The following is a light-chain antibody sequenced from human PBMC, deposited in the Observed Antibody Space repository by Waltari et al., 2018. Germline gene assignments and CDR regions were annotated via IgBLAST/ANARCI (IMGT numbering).Light chain of an antibody. J-gene: IGKJ5*01. CDR1: QSVSVN. CDR3: QQYNDWPPIT. CDR2: RSS. Sequence: EIVMTQSPATLSVPPGDTATLSCRASQSVSVNVAWYQQKPGQAPRLLFYRSSTSATGVPARFTASGSGTEFTLTSTGLQSEDFAVYFCQQYNDWPPITFGQGTQLEIK. V-gene: IGKV3D-15*01.